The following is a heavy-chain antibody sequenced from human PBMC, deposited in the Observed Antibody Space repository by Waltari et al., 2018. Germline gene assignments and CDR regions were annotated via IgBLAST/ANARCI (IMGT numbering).Heavy chain of an antibody. Sequence: EVQLLESGGGLVQTGGSLRLSCAASGFTFSSYAKSWVRQAPGKGLEWVSAISGSGGSTYYADSVKGRFTISRDNSKNTLYLQMNSLRVEDTAVYYCAKDREGYGDSYFDYWGQGTMVTVSS. CDR3: AKDREGYGDSYFDY. D-gene: IGHD4-17*01. J-gene: IGHJ4*03. CDR1: GFTFSSYA. CDR2: ISGSGGST. V-gene: IGHV3-23*01.